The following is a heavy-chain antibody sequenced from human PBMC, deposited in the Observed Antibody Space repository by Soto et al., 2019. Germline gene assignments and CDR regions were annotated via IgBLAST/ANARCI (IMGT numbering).Heavy chain of an antibody. D-gene: IGHD3-10*01. CDR2: IYYSGET. V-gene: IGHV4-59*01. CDR3: ARDQGGEFLKGSGMDV. CDR1: CDSISRYY. Sequence: QVQLQESGPGLVKPSETLALTCTVSCDSISRYYWSWIRLSPGKGLEWIGYIYYSGETNYNPSVKSRVTISVDRTKNQFSLKLSSVTAADTAVYYCARDQGGEFLKGSGMDVWGQGTTVTVSS. J-gene: IGHJ6*02.